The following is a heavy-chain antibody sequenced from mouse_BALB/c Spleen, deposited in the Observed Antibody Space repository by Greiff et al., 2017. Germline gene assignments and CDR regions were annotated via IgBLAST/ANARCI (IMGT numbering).Heavy chain of an antibody. Sequence: EVMLVESGGDLVKPGGSLKLSCAASGFTFSSYGMSWVRQTPDKRLEWVATISSGGSYTYYPDSVKGRFTISRDNAKNTLYLQMSSLKSEDTAMYYCARRLPFAYWGQGTLVTVSA. CDR1: GFTFSSYG. V-gene: IGHV5-6*02. J-gene: IGHJ3*01. CDR2: ISSGGSYT. CDR3: ARRLPFAY. D-gene: IGHD5-5*01.